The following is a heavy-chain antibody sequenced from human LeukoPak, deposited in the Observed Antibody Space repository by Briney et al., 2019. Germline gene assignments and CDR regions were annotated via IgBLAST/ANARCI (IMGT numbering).Heavy chain of an antibody. V-gene: IGHV4-30-4*08. CDR3: ASLGYSSGHRNFDY. J-gene: IGHJ4*02. CDR1: GGSISSGDYY. CDR2: IYYSGST. Sequence: SQTLSLTCSVSGGSISSGDYYWSWIRQPRGKGLEWIGYIYYSGSTYYNPSLKSRVTISVDTSKNQFSLKLTSVTAADTAVYYCASLGYSSGHRNFDYWGQGTLVTVSS. D-gene: IGHD6-19*01.